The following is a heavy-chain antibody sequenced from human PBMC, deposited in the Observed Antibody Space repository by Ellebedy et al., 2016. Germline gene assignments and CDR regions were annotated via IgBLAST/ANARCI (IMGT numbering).Heavy chain of an antibody. CDR2: IYHGRTT. J-gene: IGHJ4*02. D-gene: IGHD2/OR15-2a*01. V-gene: IGHV4-39*07. Sequence: SETLSLXXTVSGVSINSNNYYWGWFRQPPGKGLESIGSIYHGRTTYYNPSLRSRVTISADISKNQISLTLRSVTAADTAVYYCARDPFYDNIFFSNPPDYWGQGVLVTVSS. CDR1: GVSINSNNYY. CDR3: ARDPFYDNIFFSNPPDY.